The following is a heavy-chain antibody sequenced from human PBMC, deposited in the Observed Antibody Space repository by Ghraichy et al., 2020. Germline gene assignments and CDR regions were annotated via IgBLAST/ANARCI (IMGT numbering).Heavy chain of an antibody. V-gene: IGHV4-34*01. CDR2: INHSGST. CDR3: ARRRVSWHFDY. CDR1: GGSFSGYY. J-gene: IGHJ4*02. Sequence: SETLSLTCAVYGGSFSGYYWSWIRQPPGKGLEWIGEINHSGSTNYNPSLKSRVTISIDTSKNQFSLKLSSVTAADTAVYYCARRRVSWHFDYWGQGTLVTVSS. D-gene: IGHD6-13*01.